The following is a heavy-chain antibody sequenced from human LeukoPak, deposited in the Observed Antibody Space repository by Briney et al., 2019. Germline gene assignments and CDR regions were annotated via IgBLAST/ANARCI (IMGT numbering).Heavy chain of an antibody. CDR2: MNPNSGNT. CDR1: GYTLTELS. V-gene: IGHV1-8*01. Sequence: ASVKVSCKVSGYTLTELSMHWVRQATGQGLEWMGWMNPNSGNTGYAQKFQGRVTMTRNTSISTAYMELSSLRTEDTAVYYCARGEYYYGSGSYPIDYWGQGTLVTVSS. CDR3: ARGEYYYGSGSYPIDY. J-gene: IGHJ4*02. D-gene: IGHD3-10*01.